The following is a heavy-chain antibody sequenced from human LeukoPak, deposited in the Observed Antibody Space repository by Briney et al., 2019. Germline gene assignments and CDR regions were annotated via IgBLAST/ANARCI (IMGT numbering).Heavy chain of an antibody. D-gene: IGHD1-1*01. CDR2: IIPIFGTA. CDR1: GGTFSSYA. J-gene: IGHJ4*02. CDR3: ARGLTEGAGTTGDDY. Sequence: SVKVSCKASGGTFSSYAISWVRQAPGQGLEWMGRIIPIFGTANYAQKLQGRVTITTDESTSTAYMELSSLRSEDTAVYYCARGLTEGAGTTGDDYWGQGTLVTVSS. V-gene: IGHV1-69*05.